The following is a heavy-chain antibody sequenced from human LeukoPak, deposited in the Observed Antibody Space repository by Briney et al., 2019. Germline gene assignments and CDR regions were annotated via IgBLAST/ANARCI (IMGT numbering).Heavy chain of an antibody. D-gene: IGHD3-3*01. J-gene: IGHJ3*02. CDR1: GGTFSSYA. V-gene: IGHV1-69*05. CDR3: ARGGIQSGVVIMGAFDI. Sequence: SVKVSCKASGGTFSSYAISWVRQAPGQGLERMGGIIPIFGTANYAQKFQGRVTITTDESTSTAYMELSSLRSEDTAVYYCARGGIQSGVVIMGAFDIWGQGTMVTVSS. CDR2: IIPIFGTA.